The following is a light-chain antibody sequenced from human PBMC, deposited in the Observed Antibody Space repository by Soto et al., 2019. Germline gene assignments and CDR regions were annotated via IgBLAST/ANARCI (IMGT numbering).Light chain of an antibody. V-gene: IGKV3-11*01. Sequence: DILLQQSPATLSLSPRERATLSFRASQTVSSYLLWYQQKPGQAPRLLIYDASNRASGTPARFSGSGSETDFTLTISSLEPEDFAVYYCQHRMNWLLTFCQGTRLEIK. CDR3: QHRMNWLLT. J-gene: IGKJ5*01. CDR1: QTVSSY. CDR2: DAS.